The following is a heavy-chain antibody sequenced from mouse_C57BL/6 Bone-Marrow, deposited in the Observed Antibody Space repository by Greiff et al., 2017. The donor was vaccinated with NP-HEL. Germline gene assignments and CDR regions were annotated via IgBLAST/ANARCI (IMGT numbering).Heavy chain of an antibody. CDR2: INPSTGGT. CDR3: ARWSMVTRAMDY. J-gene: IGHJ4*01. CDR1: GYSFTGYY. D-gene: IGHD2-2*01. Sequence: VQLQQSGPELVKPGASVKISCKASGYSFTGYYMNWVKQSPEKSLEWIGEINPSTGGTTYNQKFKDKATLTVDKSSSTAYMQLKSLTSEDSAVYYCARWSMVTRAMDYWGQGTSVTVSS. V-gene: IGHV1-42*01.